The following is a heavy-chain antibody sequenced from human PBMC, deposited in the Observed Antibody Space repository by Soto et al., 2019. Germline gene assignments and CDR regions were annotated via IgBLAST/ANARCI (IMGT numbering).Heavy chain of an antibody. CDR3: AKGID. Sequence: EVQLLESGGGLVQPGGSLRLSCAASGFTFRSYAMGWVRQAPGKGLEWVSVIADSRDRTYYADSVKGRFTISRDNSKNTLYLQMHNLRAEDTATYYCAKGIDWGQGTRVTVSS. CDR2: IADSRDRT. D-gene: IGHD2-15*01. CDR1: GFTFRSYA. V-gene: IGHV3-23*01. J-gene: IGHJ4*02.